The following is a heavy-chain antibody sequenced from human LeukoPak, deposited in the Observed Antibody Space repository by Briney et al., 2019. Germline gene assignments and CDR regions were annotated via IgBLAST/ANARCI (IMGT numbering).Heavy chain of an antibody. Sequence: SETLSLTCTVSGDSVGSTGVYWGWVRQPPGRGLEWIGSVYFTGSTYYNPSLTSRVTISVDTSKNHFSLTLSSATAADTAVYCLRLTSNGWDYYIGLDVWGRGTTVTVSS. V-gene: IGHV4-39*02. CDR1: GDSVGSTGVY. D-gene: IGHD6-19*01. CDR3: RLTSNGWDYYIGLDV. J-gene: IGHJ6*02. CDR2: VYFTGST.